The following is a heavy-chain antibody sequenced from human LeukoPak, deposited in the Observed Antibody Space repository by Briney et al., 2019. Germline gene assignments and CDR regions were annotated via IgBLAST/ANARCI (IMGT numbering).Heavy chain of an antibody. CDR3: ARQQTDVTPIDY. CDR1: GGTFSSYA. D-gene: IGHD1-1*01. J-gene: IGHJ4*02. Sequence: GASVKVSCKASGGTFSSYAISWVRQAPGQGLEWMGGIIPIFGTANYAQKFQGRVTITADESTSTAYMELSSLRSEDTAVYYCARQQTDVTPIDYWGQGTLVTVSS. CDR2: IIPIFGTA. V-gene: IGHV1-69*13.